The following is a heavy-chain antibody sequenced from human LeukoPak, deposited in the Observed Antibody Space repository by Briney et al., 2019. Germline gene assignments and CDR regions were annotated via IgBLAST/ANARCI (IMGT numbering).Heavy chain of an antibody. CDR1: GFTLSSSW. CDR2: VSPDGNLA. J-gene: IGHJ4*02. V-gene: IGHV3-74*01. Sequence: GGSLRLSCAGSGFTLSSSWMHWVRQAPGKGPVWVAHVSPDGNLANYADSVKGRFIVSRDNAKNTLFLQMNSLRAGDTAVYYCARDLSFSPDHWGQGTLVTVSS. CDR3: ARDLSFSPDH.